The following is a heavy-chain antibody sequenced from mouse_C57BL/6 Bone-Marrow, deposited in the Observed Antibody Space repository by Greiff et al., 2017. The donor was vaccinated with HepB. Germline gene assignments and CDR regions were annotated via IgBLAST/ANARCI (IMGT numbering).Heavy chain of an antibody. J-gene: IGHJ2*01. CDR2: INPGSGGT. V-gene: IGHV1-54*01. CDR1: GYAFTNYL. D-gene: IGHD1-1*01. Sequence: VQLQESGAELVRPGTSVKVSCKASGYAFTNYLIEWVKQRPGQGLEWIGVINPGSGGTNYNEKFKGKATLTADKSSSTAYMQLSSLTSEDSAVYFCARRGRYFDYFDYWGQGTTLTVSS. CDR3: ARRGRYFDYFDY.